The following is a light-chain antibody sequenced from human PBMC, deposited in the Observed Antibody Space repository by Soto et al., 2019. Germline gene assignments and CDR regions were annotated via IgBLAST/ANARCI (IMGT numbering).Light chain of an antibody. CDR2: SAS. CDR1: QGIRNE. CDR3: LQDFTYTRT. J-gene: IGKJ1*01. V-gene: IGKV1-6*01. Sequence: AIQMTQSPSSVSASVGDRVTTTCRASQGIRNELGWYQQKPGKAPKLLIYSASSLQSGVPSRFSGSGSGTDFILTISGLQPEDFATYFCLQDFTYTRTFGQGTKVDIK.